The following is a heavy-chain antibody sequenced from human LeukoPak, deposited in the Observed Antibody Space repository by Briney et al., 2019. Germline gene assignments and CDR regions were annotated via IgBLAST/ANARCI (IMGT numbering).Heavy chain of an antibody. V-gene: IGHV3-11*01. CDR3: ASFSPYDYYGMDV. CDR2: IGSSGSTI. J-gene: IGHJ6*02. Sequence: GGSLSLSGAASGFTFSDYYMSWIRQPQGKGMEWVSDIGSSGSTIYYADSVKGRFTISRDNAKNSLYLQMNSLRAEDTAVYYCASFSPYDYYGMDVWGQGTTVTVSS. D-gene: IGHD3-3*01. CDR1: GFTFSDYY.